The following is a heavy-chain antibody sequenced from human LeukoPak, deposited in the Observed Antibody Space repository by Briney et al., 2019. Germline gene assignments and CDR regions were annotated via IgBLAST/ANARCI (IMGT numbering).Heavy chain of an antibody. CDR1: GGSISSYY. CDR2: IYYSGST. V-gene: IGHV4-59*01. D-gene: IGHD3-16*01. CDR3: ARDLGGSGNDY. Sequence: SETLSLTCTVSGGSISSYYWSWIRQPPGKGLEWIGYIYYSGSTKYNPSLKSRVTISVDTSKNQFSLKLSSVTAADTAVYYCARDLGGSGNDYWGQGTLVTVSS. J-gene: IGHJ4*02.